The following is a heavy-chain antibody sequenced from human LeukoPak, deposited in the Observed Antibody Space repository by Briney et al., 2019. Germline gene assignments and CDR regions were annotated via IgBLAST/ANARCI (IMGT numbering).Heavy chain of an antibody. D-gene: IGHD3-3*02. CDR1: GGSISSYY. CDR2: IYYSGST. CDR3: ARRLAGFDP. V-gene: IGHV4-59*08. Sequence: SETLSLTCTVSGGSISSYYWSWIRQPPGKGLEWIGYIYYSGSTNYNPSLKSRVTISVDTSKNQFSLKLSSVTAADTAVYYCARRLAGFDPWGQGTLVTVSS. J-gene: IGHJ5*02.